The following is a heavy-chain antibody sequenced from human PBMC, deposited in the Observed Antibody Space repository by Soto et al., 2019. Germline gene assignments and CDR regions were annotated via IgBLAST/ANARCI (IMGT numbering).Heavy chain of an antibody. CDR3: AKSQEDIVVVPSDY. CDR2: ISGSGGST. Sequence: GGSLRLSCAASGFPFSTSAMNWVRQAPGKGLEWVSIISGSGGSTYYADSVKGRFTISRDNSKNTLYLQMNSLRAEDTAVYYCAKSQEDIVVVPSDYWGQGTLVTVSS. J-gene: IGHJ4*02. D-gene: IGHD2-2*01. V-gene: IGHV3-23*01. CDR1: GFPFSTSA.